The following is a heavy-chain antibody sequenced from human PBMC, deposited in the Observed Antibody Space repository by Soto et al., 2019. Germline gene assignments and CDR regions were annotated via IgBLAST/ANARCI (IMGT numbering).Heavy chain of an antibody. CDR1: GGTFSSYA. CDR2: IIPIFGTA. J-gene: IGHJ6*02. Sequence: GASVKVSCKASGGTFSSYAISWVRQAPGQGLEWMGGIIPIFGTANYAQKFLGRVTTTADESTSTAYMELSSLRSEDTAVYYCARVGEMATISTHYYYYYGMDVWGQGTTVTVSS. CDR3: ARVGEMATISTHYYYYYGMDV. D-gene: IGHD5-12*01. V-gene: IGHV1-69*13.